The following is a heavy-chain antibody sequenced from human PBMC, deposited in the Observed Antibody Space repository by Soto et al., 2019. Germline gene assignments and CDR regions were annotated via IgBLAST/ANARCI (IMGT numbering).Heavy chain of an antibody. D-gene: IGHD6-13*01. CDR1: GFTFSSYA. J-gene: IGHJ4*02. CDR2: ISYDGSNK. CDR3: ARDQAAAGTGSFDY. V-gene: IGHV3-30-3*01. Sequence: QVQLVESGGGVVQPGRSLRLSCAASGFTFSSYAMHWARQAPGKGLEWVAVISYDGSNKYYADSVKGRFTISRDNSKNTLYLQMNSLRAEDTAVYYCARDQAAAGTGSFDYWGQGTLVTVSS.